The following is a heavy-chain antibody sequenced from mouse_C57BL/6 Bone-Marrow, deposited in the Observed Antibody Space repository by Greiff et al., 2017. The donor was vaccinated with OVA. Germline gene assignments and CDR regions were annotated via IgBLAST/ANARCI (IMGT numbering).Heavy chain of an antibody. Sequence: EVKLVESGGGLVQPGGSLKLSCAASGFTFSDYYMYWVRQTPEKRLEWVAYISNGGGSTYYPDTVKGRFTISRDNAKNTLYLQMGRLKSEDTAMYYCARLELGRGYFDDWGKGTTLTVSS. CDR2: ISNGGGST. D-gene: IGHD4-1*01. J-gene: IGHJ2*01. V-gene: IGHV5-12*01. CDR3: ARLELGRGYFDD. CDR1: GFTFSDYY.